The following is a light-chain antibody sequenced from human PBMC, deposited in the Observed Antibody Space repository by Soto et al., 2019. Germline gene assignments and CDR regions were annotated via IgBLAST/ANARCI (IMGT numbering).Light chain of an antibody. J-gene: IGKJ1*01. CDR1: QSITSY. CDR3: KQSNPTPWT. V-gene: IGKV1-39*01. CDR2: AAS. Sequence: DIQMTQSPSSLSASVGDRVTITCRASQSITSYLNWYQQKPGKAPQLLIYAASSLQSGVPSRFSGSGSGTDFPPTISGPQPEVFATYFGKQSNPTPWTSAQGPKVEVK.